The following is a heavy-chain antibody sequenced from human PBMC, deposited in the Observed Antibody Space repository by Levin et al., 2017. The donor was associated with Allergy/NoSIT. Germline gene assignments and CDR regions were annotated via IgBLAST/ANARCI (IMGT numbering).Heavy chain of an antibody. CDR2: ITGSGGST. Sequence: PSGGSLRLSCTASGFSFSSYAMNWVRQAPGKGLEWVSAITGSGGSTKYADSVKGRFTISRDHSKNILYLQMNSLRGEDTAVYFCAKGTSYSWLPEYWGQGTLVTVSS. D-gene: IGHD5-18*01. V-gene: IGHV3-23*01. CDR1: GFSFSSYA. J-gene: IGHJ4*02. CDR3: AKGTSYSWLPEY.